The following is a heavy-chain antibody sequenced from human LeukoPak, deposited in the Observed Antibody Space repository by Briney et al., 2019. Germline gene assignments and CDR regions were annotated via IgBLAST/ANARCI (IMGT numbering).Heavy chain of an antibody. CDR2: FKSKTDGGPT. CDR1: VFTLCNAY. J-gene: IGHJ6*02. Sequence: GGSLRLSCAASVFTLCNAYVSGVRDARGKGREWVGRFKSKTDGGPTKYAAPVKGRFTISRDDSKSTLYLRMNSLKTEDTAVYYCTTEEEHGMDVWGQGTTVTVSS. CDR3: TTEEEHGMDV. D-gene: IGHD1-26*01. V-gene: IGHV3-15*01.